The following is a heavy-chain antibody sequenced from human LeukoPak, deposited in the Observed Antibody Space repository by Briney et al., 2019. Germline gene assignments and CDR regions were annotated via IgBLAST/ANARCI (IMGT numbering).Heavy chain of an antibody. CDR3: ARDRGSTSLYYYYYYMDV. D-gene: IGHD2-2*01. V-gene: IGHV1-18*01. J-gene: IGHJ6*03. CDR1: GYTFTSYG. Sequence: ASVKVSCKASGYTFTSYGISWVRQAPGQGLEWMGWIIPYNGNTNYAQKLQGRVTMTTDTSTSTAYMELRSLRSDDTAVYYCARDRGSTSLYYYYYYMDVWGKGTTVTVSS. CDR2: IIPYNGNT.